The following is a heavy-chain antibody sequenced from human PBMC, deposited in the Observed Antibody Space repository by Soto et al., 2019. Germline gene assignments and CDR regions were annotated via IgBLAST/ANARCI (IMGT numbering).Heavy chain of an antibody. Sequence: SETLSLTCTVSGGSISSSSYYWGWIRQPPGKGLEWIGSIYYSGSTYYNPSLKSRVTISVDTSKNQFSLKLSSVTAADTAVYYCARHKEGDSSGYYLGPLDYWGQGTLVTVSS. CDR3: ARHKEGDSSGYYLGPLDY. D-gene: IGHD3-22*01. CDR1: GGSISSSSYY. J-gene: IGHJ4*02. CDR2: IYYSGST. V-gene: IGHV4-39*01.